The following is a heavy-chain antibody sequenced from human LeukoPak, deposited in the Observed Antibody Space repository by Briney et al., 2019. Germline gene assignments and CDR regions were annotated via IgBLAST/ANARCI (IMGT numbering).Heavy chain of an antibody. Sequence: GGSLRLSCAASGFTFSSYGMHWVRQAPGKGLEWVAVIWYDGSNKYYADSVKGRFTLSRDNSKNTLYLQMNSLRAEDTAVYYCARDWKRSSSWSDYWGQGTLVTVSS. V-gene: IGHV3-33*01. CDR2: IWYDGSNK. D-gene: IGHD6-13*01. CDR3: ARDWKRSSSWSDY. CDR1: GFTFSSYG. J-gene: IGHJ4*02.